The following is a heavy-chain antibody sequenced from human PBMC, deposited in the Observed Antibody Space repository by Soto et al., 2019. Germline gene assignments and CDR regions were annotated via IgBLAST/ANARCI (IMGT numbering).Heavy chain of an antibody. CDR2: ITSAGST. CDR3: AETDKFHSQSSGWANRFDS. V-gene: IGHV3-23*01. Sequence: EVLLLESGGDLAQPGGSLRLICAASGFTFSNYAMTWVRQSPGKGLKWVSTITSAGSTFYVDTVKGRFTISRDNSKSTLYLQMNSLGAEDTAVYYCAETDKFHSQSSGWANRFDSWGQGTLVTVSS. CDR1: GFTFSNYA. J-gene: IGHJ4*02. D-gene: IGHD6-19*01.